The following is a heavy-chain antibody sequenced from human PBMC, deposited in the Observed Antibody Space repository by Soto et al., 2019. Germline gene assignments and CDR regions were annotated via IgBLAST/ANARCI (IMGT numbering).Heavy chain of an antibody. CDR2: INHSGST. D-gene: IGHD6-19*01. CDR1: GGSFSGYY. CDR3: ARAPIAVAGTNYYYYGMDV. V-gene: IGHV4-34*01. J-gene: IGHJ6*02. Sequence: SETLSLTCAVYGGSFSGYYWSWIRQPPGKGLEWIGEINHSGSTNYNPSLKSRVTISVDTSKNQFSLKLSSVTAADTAVYYCARAPIAVAGTNYYYYGMDVWGQGTTVTVSS.